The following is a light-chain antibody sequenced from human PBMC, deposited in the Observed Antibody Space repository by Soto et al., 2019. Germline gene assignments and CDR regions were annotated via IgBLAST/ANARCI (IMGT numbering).Light chain of an antibody. CDR2: DVG. Sequence: QSALTQPASVTEPPGQSITISCTGTSSDVGGYNYVSWYQHHPGEAPKVMIYDVGDRPSGVSNRFSGSKSGNTASLTISGLQAEDEADYYCCSFTSSNLYVFGTGTKVTVL. J-gene: IGLJ1*01. V-gene: IGLV2-14*03. CDR3: CSFTSSNLYV. CDR1: SSDVGGYNY.